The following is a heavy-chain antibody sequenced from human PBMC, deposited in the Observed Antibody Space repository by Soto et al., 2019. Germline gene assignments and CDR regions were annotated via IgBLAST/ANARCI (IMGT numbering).Heavy chain of an antibody. CDR3: ARDKGGSVAGFNWFDP. Sequence: ELHLEESGGGLVQPGGSLRLSCVASGSSVSTFGMNWVRQAPGEGLEWVAYISSSSTTIFYGGSVKGRFTASRDNAENSMYLEMNNLRVEDTAIYYCARDKGGSVAGFNWFDPWGHGTLVTV. V-gene: IGHV3-48*01. J-gene: IGHJ5*02. D-gene: IGHD6-19*01. CDR2: ISSSSTTI. CDR1: GSSVSTFG.